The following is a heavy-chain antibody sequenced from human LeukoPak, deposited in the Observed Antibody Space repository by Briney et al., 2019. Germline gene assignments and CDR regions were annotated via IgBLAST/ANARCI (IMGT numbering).Heavy chain of an antibody. Sequence: PGGSLRLSCGASGFTFSSYAMSWVRQAPGKGLEWVSGISGSGGSTYYADSVKGRFTISRDNSKNTLYLRMNSLRAEDTAVYYCAKSSGYCSSTSCQRFYFDYWGQGTLVTVSS. CDR2: ISGSGGST. CDR1: GFTFSSYA. J-gene: IGHJ4*02. D-gene: IGHD2-2*03. CDR3: AKSSGYCSSTSCQRFYFDY. V-gene: IGHV3-23*01.